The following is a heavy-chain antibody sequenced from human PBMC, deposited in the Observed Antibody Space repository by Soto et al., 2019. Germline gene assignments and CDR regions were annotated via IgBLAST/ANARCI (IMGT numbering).Heavy chain of an antibody. Sequence: SETLSLTCTFSGGSISSYYWSWIRQPPGKGLEWIGYIYYSGSTNYNPSLKSRVTISVDTSKNQFSLKLSSVTAADTAVYYCARMFQGFFDYWGQGTLVTVSS. V-gene: IGHV4-59*01. J-gene: IGHJ4*02. D-gene: IGHD3-10*02. CDR2: IYYSGST. CDR3: ARMFQGFFDY. CDR1: GGSISSYY.